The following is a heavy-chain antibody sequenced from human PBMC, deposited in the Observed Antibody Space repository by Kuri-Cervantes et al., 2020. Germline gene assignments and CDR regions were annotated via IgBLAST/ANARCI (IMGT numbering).Heavy chain of an antibody. D-gene: IGHD3-22*01. CDR3: ARRSYDSSGLELGYDY. V-gene: IGHV5-51*01. CDR2: IYPGDSDT. CDR1: GFTFDDYA. Sequence: GGSLRLSCAASGFTFDDYAMHWVRQAPGKGLEWMGVIYPGDSDTTYNPSFQGQVTISADKSISTAYLQWSSLKASDTAMYYCARRSYDSSGLELGYDYWGQGTLVTVSS. J-gene: IGHJ4*02.